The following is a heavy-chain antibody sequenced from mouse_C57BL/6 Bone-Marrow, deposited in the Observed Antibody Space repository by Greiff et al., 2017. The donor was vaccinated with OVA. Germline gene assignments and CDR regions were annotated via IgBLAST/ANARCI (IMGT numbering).Heavy chain of an antibody. CDR2: IYPSDSET. D-gene: IGHD3-2*02. V-gene: IGHV1-61*01. J-gene: IGHJ3*01. CDR1: GYTFTSYW. Sequence: QVQLQQSGAELVRPGSSVKLSCKASGYTFTSYWMDWVKQRPGQGLEWIGNIYPSDSETHYNQKFKDKATLTVDKSSSTAYMQLSSLTSEDSAGYYCARSGGAWFAYWGQGTLVTVSA. CDR3: ARSGGAWFAY.